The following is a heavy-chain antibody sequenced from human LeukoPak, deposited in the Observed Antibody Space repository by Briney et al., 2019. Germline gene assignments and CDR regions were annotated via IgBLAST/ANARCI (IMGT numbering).Heavy chain of an antibody. CDR3: AKDIAAAGTGWYFDL. Sequence: GGSLRLSCAASGFTFDDYAMRWVRQAPGKGLEWVSGISWNSGSIGYADSVKGRFTIPRDNAKNSLYLQMNSLRAEDTALYYCAKDIAAAGTGWYFDLWGRGTLVTVSS. CDR2: ISWNSGSI. J-gene: IGHJ2*01. D-gene: IGHD6-13*01. V-gene: IGHV3-9*01. CDR1: GFTFDDYA.